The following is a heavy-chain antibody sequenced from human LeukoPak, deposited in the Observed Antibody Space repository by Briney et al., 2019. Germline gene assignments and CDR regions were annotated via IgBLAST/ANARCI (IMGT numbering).Heavy chain of an antibody. D-gene: IGHD3-3*01. CDR3: PSNLRFLEWLPDS. CDR2: LSYSGST. V-gene: IGHV4-39*01. CDR1: GGSINSNSFY. J-gene: IGHJ4*02. Sequence: PSETLSLTCTVSGGSINSNSFYWGWARQPPGKGLEWIGIGSLSYSGSTYYSPSLKSRLTISVDMAKSQSSLKLSSVTAADTAVYYCPSNLRFLEWLPDSWGQGTLVTVSS.